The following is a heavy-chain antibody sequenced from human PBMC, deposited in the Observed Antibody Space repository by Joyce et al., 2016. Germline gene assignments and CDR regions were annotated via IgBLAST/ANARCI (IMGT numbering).Heavy chain of an antibody. CDR3: ARGLVLILDADNTYFDL. D-gene: IGHD2-21*01. CDR1: GYIFSSYW. CDR2: IFPGNSDT. Sequence: EVQLKQSGPEVKKPGESLRISCEGLGYIFSSYWIAWVRQMPGKGLEGMGVIFPGNSDTRYSPSFQGQVTISADKSINTAYLQWNSLTASDTAKYFCARGLVLILDADNTYFDLWGQGTPVTVSS. J-gene: IGHJ4*02. V-gene: IGHV5-51*01.